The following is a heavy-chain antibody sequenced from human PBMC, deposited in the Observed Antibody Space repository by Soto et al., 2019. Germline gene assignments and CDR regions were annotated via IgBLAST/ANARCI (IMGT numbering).Heavy chain of an antibody. V-gene: IGHV1-46*01. CDR1: GYTFTSYY. CDR3: ARERGRIAAAGTSWFDP. Sequence: ASVKVSCKASGYTFTSYYMHWVRQAPGQGLEWMGIINPSGGSTSYAQKFQGRVTMTRDTSTSTVYMELSNLRSEDTAVYYCARERGRIAAAGTSWFDPRRQGTLVTVSS. D-gene: IGHD6-13*01. J-gene: IGHJ5*02. CDR2: INPSGGST.